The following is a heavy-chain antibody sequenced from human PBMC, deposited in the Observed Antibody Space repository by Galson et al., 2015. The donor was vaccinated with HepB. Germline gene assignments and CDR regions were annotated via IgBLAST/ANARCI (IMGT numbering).Heavy chain of an antibody. CDR2: IGTAGDT. D-gene: IGHD6-6*01. V-gene: IGHV3-13*01. J-gene: IGHJ6*02. CDR1: GFTVSSNY. Sequence: SLRLSCAASGFTVSSNYMSWVRQAPGKGLEWVSAIGTAGDTYYPGSVKGRFTISRENAKNSLYLQMNSLRAGDTAVYYCARGLYSSSSGYYYYGMDVWGQGTTVTVSS. CDR3: ARGLYSSSSGYYYYGMDV.